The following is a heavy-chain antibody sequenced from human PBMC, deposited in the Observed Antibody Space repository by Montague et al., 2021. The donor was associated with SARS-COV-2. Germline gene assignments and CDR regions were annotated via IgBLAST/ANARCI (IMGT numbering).Heavy chain of an antibody. Sequence: SETLSLTCAVYGGSFSGYYWSWIRQPPGKGLEWIGGINHSGSTNYNPSLKSRVTISVDTSKNQFYLRLNSVTAADTAVYYCVSPSMILVLWGQGTLVTVSS. V-gene: IGHV4-34*01. CDR2: INHSGST. CDR1: GGSFSGYY. D-gene: IGHD3-22*01. CDR3: VSPSMILVL. J-gene: IGHJ4*02.